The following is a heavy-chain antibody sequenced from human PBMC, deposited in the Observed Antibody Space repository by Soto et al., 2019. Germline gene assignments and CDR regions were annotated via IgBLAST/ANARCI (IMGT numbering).Heavy chain of an antibody. CDR2: IKVDGSEK. CDR3: AKDLGYTSSWYYALHI. D-gene: IGHD6-13*01. CDR1: GFTFSRYW. J-gene: IGHJ3*02. V-gene: IGHV3-7*03. Sequence: GGSLRLSCAASGFTFSRYWMTWVRQAPGKELEWVAHIKVDGSEKYYVDSVKGRFTISRDNAKNSLYLHMNSLRAEDTAVYYCAKDLGYTSSWYYALHIWGQGTMVTVSS.